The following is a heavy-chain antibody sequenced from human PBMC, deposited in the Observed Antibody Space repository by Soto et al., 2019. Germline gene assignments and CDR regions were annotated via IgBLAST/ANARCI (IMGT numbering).Heavy chain of an antibody. D-gene: IGHD1-26*01. V-gene: IGHV4-39*01. CDR3: ASNNLMGATPYFDY. Sequence: SETLSLTCTVSGGSISSSSYYWGWIRQPPGKGLEWIGSIYYSGSTYYNPSLKSRVTISVDTSKNQFSLKLSSVTAADTVVYYCASNNLMGATPYFDYWGQGTLVTVSS. CDR1: GGSISSSSYY. J-gene: IGHJ4*02. CDR2: IYYSGST.